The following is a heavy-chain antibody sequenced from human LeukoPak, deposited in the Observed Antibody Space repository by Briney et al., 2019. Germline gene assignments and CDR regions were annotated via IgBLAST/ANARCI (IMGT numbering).Heavy chain of an antibody. CDR2: INSDGSST. J-gene: IGHJ6*03. CDR1: GFTFTNYW. Sequence: GGSLRLSCAASGFTFTNYWMHWVRQAPGKGLVWVSRINSDGSSTSYADSVKGRFTISRDNAKNTLYLQMNSLRAEDTAVYYCARDYYYYYYMDVWGKGTTVTVSS. CDR3: ARDYYYYYYMDV. V-gene: IGHV3-74*01.